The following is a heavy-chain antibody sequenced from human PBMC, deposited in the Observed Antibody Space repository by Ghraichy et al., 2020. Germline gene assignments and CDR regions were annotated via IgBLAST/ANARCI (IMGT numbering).Heavy chain of an antibody. V-gene: IGHV3-21*01. CDR2: ISSSSSDI. J-gene: IGHJ3*02. D-gene: IGHD2-2*01. CDR3: ARTTLTYCSTTTCPGAFDI. Sequence: LSLTCAASGFTFSSYTMNWVRQAPGKGLEWVSSISSSSSDIYYADSVQGRFTISRDNAKNSLYLQMNSLRADDTAVYYCARTTLTYCSTTTCPGAFDIWGQGTMVTVSS. CDR1: GFTFSSYT.